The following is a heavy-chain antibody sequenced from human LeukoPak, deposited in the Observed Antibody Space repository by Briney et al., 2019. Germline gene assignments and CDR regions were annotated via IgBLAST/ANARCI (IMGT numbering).Heavy chain of an antibody. V-gene: IGHV1-18*01. J-gene: IGHJ6*02. CDR2: ISAYNGNT. CDR1: GYTFTSYG. D-gene: IGHD2-8*01. Sequence: ASVKVSCKASGYTFTSYGISRVRQAPGQGLEWMGWISAYNGNTNYAQKLQGRVTMTTDTSTSTAYMELRSLRSDDTAVYYCARDRRIGYCTNGVCYAPSLYYYYGMDVWGQGTTVTVSS. CDR3: ARDRRIGYCTNGVCYAPSLYYYYGMDV.